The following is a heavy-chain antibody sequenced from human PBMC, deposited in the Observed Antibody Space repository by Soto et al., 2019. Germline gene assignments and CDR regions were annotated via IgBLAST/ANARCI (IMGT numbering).Heavy chain of an antibody. Sequence: SETLSLTCAVSGASISSGGYYSWIRQHPGKDLEWIGYIYYSGTTYYNPSLKSRVSISIDTSNNQFSLKLSSVTAADTAVYYCARDWRHNWDAGGYYYYAMDVWGQGTTVTVSS. V-gene: IGHV4-31*11. CDR2: IYYSGTT. CDR1: GASISSGGYY. J-gene: IGHJ6*02. D-gene: IGHD1-1*01. CDR3: ARDWRHNWDAGGYYYYAMDV.